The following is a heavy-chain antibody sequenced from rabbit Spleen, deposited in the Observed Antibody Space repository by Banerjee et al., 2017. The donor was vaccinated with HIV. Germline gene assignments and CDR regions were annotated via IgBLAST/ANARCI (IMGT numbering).Heavy chain of an antibody. V-gene: IGHV1S40*01. CDR3: ARETSSGWGVVSYYFNL. J-gene: IGHJ4*01. Sequence: QSLEESGGDLVKPGASLTLTCTASGFSFSSRYYMCWVRQAPGKGLEWIACIYTGSDGTTYYASWAKGRFTISKTSSTTVTLQMTSLTAADTATYFCARETSSGWGVVSYYFNLWGPGTLVTVS. CDR2: IYTGSDGTT. CDR1: GFSFSSRYY. D-gene: IGHD4-1*01.